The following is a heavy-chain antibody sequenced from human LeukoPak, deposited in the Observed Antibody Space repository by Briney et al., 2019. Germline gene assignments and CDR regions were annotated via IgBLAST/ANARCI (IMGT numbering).Heavy chain of an antibody. D-gene: IGHD3-22*01. CDR3: ARDPHTYYDSSGTPPGY. Sequence: SVKVSCKASGYTVTTYYMHWVRQAPGQGLEWMGGIIPIFGTANYAQKFQGRVTITADESTSTAYMELSSLRSEDTAVYYCARDPHTYYDSSGTPPGYWGQGTLVTVSS. V-gene: IGHV1-69*13. CDR1: GYTVTTYY. CDR2: IIPIFGTA. J-gene: IGHJ4*02.